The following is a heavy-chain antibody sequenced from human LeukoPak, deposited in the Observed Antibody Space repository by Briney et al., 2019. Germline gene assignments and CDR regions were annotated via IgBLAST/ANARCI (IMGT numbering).Heavy chain of an antibody. D-gene: IGHD3-16*02. CDR2: ISGSGGST. CDR3: AGSPEDVWGSYRYVPFDP. J-gene: IGHJ5*02. V-gene: IGHV3-23*01. CDR1: GFTFSSYA. Sequence: GGSLRLSCAASGFTFSSYAMSWVRQAPGKGLEWVSAISGSGGSTYYADSVKGRFTISRDNSKNTLYLQMNSLRAEDTAVYYCAGSPEDVWGSYRYVPFDPWGQGTLVTVSS.